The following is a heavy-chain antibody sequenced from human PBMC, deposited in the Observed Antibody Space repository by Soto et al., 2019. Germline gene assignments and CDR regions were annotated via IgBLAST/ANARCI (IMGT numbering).Heavy chain of an antibody. CDR3: ARPAYDYDSSGEAEYFQH. Sequence: QLQLQESGPGLVKPSETLSLTCTVPGGSISSSSYYWRWIRQPPGKGLEWIGSTYYSGTTYYNQSLKSRVTISVDTSKNQFSLTLSSVTAADTAVYYCARPAYDYDSSGEAEYFQHWGQGTLVTVSS. CDR2: TYYSGTT. J-gene: IGHJ1*01. D-gene: IGHD3-22*01. V-gene: IGHV4-39*01. CDR1: GGSISSSSYY.